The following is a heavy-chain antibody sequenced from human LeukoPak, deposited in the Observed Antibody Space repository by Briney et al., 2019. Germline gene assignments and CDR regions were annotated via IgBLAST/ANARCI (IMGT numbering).Heavy chain of an antibody. CDR1: GFTFSSYS. Sequence: GGSLRLSCAASGFTFSSYSMNWVRQAPGKGLEWVSSISSSSSYIYYADSVKGRFTISRDNAKNSLYLQMNSLRAEDTAVYYCARDQGSSYYYFDYWGQGALVTVSS. CDR2: ISSSSSYI. CDR3: ARDQGSSYYYFDY. D-gene: IGHD6-13*01. J-gene: IGHJ4*02. V-gene: IGHV3-21*04.